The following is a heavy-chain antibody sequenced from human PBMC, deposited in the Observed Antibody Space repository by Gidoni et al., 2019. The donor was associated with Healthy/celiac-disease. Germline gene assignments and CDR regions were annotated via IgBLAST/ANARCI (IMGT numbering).Heavy chain of an antibody. CDR2: ISGSCGSI. V-gene: IGHV3-23*01. CDR3: AKASDYGDYVGENYFDY. Sequence: EVQLLESGGGLVQPGGSLRLSCAASGFTFSSYAMSWVRQAPGKGLEWVSAISGSCGSIYYADSVKGRFTISRDNSKNTLYLQMNSLRAEDTAVYYCAKASDYGDYVGENYFDYWGQGTLVTVSS. CDR1: GFTFSSYA. J-gene: IGHJ4*02. D-gene: IGHD4-17*01.